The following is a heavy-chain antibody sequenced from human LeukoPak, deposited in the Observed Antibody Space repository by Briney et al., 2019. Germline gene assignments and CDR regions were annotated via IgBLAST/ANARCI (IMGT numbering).Heavy chain of an antibody. CDR2: IYYSGST. J-gene: IGHJ4*02. V-gene: IGHV4-39*01. D-gene: IGHD6-19*01. CDR1: GGSISSNSYY. Sequence: SETLSLTCTVSGGSISSNSYYWGWIRQPPGKGLEWIGSIYYSGSTYYNPSLKSRVTISVDTSKNQFSLKLSSVTAADTAVYYCARRAIEPFIAVAGVFDYWGQGTLVTVSS. CDR3: ARRAIEPFIAVAGVFDY.